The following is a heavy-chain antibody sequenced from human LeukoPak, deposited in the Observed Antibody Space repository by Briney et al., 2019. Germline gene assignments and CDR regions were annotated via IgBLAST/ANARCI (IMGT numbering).Heavy chain of an antibody. V-gene: IGHV1-69*05. J-gene: IGHJ4*02. CDR1: GGTFSSYA. CDR2: IIPIFGTA. Sequence: SVKVSCKASGGTFSSYAVSWVRQAPGQGLEWMGRIIPIFGTANYAQKFQGRVTITTDESTSTAYMELSSLRSEDTAVYYCARDYYDSSGYSLSDYWGQGTLVTVSS. D-gene: IGHD3-22*01. CDR3: ARDYYDSSGYSLSDY.